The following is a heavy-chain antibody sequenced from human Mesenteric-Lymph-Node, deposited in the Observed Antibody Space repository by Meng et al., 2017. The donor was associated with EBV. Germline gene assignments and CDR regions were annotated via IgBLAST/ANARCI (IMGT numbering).Heavy chain of an antibody. D-gene: IGHD3-16*02. CDR3: ARITFGGAISD. CDR1: SGSISNSNW. V-gene: IGHV4-4*02. J-gene: IGHJ4*02. Sequence: QVQLQESGPGLVKPSGTLSLTCAVSSGSISNSNWWSWVRQPPGKGLQWIGEIFHSGGTNYNPSLKSRVTISVDKSKNQFSLKVNSLTAADTAVYYCARITFGGAISDWGQGTLVTVSS. CDR2: IFHSGGT.